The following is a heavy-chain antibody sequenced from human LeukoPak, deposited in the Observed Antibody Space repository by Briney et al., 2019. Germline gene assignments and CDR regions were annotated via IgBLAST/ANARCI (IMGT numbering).Heavy chain of an antibody. CDR3: ARIDYYGSSGYYNGGAFDY. Sequence: GGSLRLSCAASGFTFSTYSMNWVRQAPGKGLEWVSSISSSSSYIYYVDSVKGRFTISRDNAKNSLYLQMNSLRAEDTAVYYCARIDYYGSSGYYNGGAFDYWGQGTLVTVSS. CDR1: GFTFSTYS. D-gene: IGHD3-22*01. J-gene: IGHJ4*02. CDR2: ISSSSSYI. V-gene: IGHV3-21*01.